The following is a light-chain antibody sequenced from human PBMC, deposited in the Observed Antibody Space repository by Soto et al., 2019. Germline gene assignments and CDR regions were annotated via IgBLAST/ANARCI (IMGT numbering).Light chain of an antibody. Sequence: EVLRTQSPATMSVSPGERATLSCRASQSIGSSYLAWYQQKPGQAPRLLIYGASSRATGIPDRFSGGGSGTDFSLTISRLDPEDFAVYYCQQYSSSPITFGQGTRLEIK. V-gene: IGKV3-20*01. CDR1: QSIGSSY. J-gene: IGKJ5*01. CDR2: GAS. CDR3: QQYSSSPIT.